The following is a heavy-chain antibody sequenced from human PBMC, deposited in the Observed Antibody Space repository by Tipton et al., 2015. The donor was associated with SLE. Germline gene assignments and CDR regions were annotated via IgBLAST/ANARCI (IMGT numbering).Heavy chain of an antibody. Sequence: QLVQSGAEVKKPGASVKVSCETSGYTFTNYGISWVRQAPGQGLEWMGWISAYSGDTNYGKNLQGRVTMTTDTSTSTAYMELRGLRSDDTAVYYCARGGVGGYDYLDYWGQGTLVTVSS. CDR3: ARGGVGGYDYLDY. CDR1: GYTFTNYG. CDR2: ISAYSGDT. V-gene: IGHV1-18*01. D-gene: IGHD5-12*01. J-gene: IGHJ4*02.